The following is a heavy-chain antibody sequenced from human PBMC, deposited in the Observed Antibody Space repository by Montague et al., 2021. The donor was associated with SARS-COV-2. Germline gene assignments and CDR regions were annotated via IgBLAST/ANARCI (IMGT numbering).Heavy chain of an antibody. D-gene: IGHD2-15*01. J-gene: IGHJ4*02. CDR3: ARGSVDIVVVVAATPPYFDY. CDR1: GGSFSGYY. Sequence: SETLSLTCAVYGGSFSGYYWSWIRQPPGKGLEWIGEINHGGSTNYNPSLKSRVTISVDTSKNQFSLKLSSVTAADTAVYYCARGSVDIVVVVAATPPYFDYWGQGTLVTVSS. CDR2: INHGGST. V-gene: IGHV4-34*01.